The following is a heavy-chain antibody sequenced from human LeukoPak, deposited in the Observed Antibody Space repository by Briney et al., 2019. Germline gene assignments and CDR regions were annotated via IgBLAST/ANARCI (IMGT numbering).Heavy chain of an antibody. CDR1: GFTFSSYG. V-gene: IGHV3-30*02. Sequence: GGSLRLSCAAAGFTFSSYGLHRVRQAPGKGLEWVTFIRYDGSNKYYADSVKGCFTISRGNSKNTLYLQMDSLRAEDTAVYYCAKDREVEGYYFDYWGQGTLVTVSS. CDR2: IRYDGSNK. J-gene: IGHJ4*02. CDR3: AKDREVEGYYFDY.